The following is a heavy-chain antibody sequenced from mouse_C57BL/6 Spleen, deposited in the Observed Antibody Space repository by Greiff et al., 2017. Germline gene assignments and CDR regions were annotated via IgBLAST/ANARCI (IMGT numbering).Heavy chain of an antibody. V-gene: IGHV1-64*01. CDR3: ARAYDYDPDY. CDR2: IHPNSGST. CDR1: GYTFTSYW. Sequence: QVQLQQPGAELVKPGASVKLSCKASGYTFTSYWMHWVKQRPGQGLEWIGMIHPNSGSTNYNEKFKGKATLTVDKSSSTAYMQLSSLTSEDSAVYYCARAYDYDPDYWGQGTTLTVSS. J-gene: IGHJ2*01. D-gene: IGHD2-4*01.